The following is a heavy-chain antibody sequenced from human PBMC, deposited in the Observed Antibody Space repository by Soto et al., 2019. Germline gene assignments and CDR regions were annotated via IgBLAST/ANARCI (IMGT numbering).Heavy chain of an antibody. CDR1: GFTFSSYA. Sequence: QVQLVESGGGVVQPGRSLRLSCAASGFTFSSYAMHWVRQAPGKGLEWVAVISYDGSNKYYADSVKGRFTISRDNSKNTLYLPMNSLGAEDTAVYYCARVVRSSWYHYYYYYGMDVWGQGTTVTVSS. CDR2: ISYDGSNK. D-gene: IGHD6-13*01. J-gene: IGHJ6*02. V-gene: IGHV3-30-3*01. CDR3: ARVVRSSWYHYYYYYGMDV.